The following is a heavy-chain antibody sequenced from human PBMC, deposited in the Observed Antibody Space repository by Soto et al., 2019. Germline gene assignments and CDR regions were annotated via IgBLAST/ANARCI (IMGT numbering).Heavy chain of an antibody. CDR1: GFTFSTFA. Sequence: QVQLVESGGGVDQPGRSLRLSCAASGFTFSTFAMNWVRQAPGKGLEWVALISNDGITKYYAESVKGRFTISRDNSKNTLYLEMDSLRTEDTAVYYAYSSGWWGQGTRVTVSS. J-gene: IGHJ4*02. D-gene: IGHD6-19*01. V-gene: IGHV3-30*03. CDR3: YSSGW. CDR2: ISNDGITK.